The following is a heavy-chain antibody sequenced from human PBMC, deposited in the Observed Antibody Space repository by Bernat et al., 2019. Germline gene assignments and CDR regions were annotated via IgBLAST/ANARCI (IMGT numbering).Heavy chain of an antibody. CDR1: GFPVSDHY. CDR2: SRDKSQRHPP. V-gene: IGHV3-72*01. CDR3: ARDMSGSGWRIDY. D-gene: IGHD6-19*01. Sequence: EVQLVESGGDLVQPGGSLRLSCAVSGFPVSDHYMEWFRQAPGKGLEWVGCSRDKSQRHPPQYAASVQGRFTISREDSKNSLYLQMNSLKTEDTAVYYCARDMSGSGWRIDYWGQGTLVTVSS. J-gene: IGHJ4*02.